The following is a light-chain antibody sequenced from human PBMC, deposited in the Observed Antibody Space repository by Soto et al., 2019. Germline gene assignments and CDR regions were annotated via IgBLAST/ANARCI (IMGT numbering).Light chain of an antibody. V-gene: IGKV4-1*01. J-gene: IGKJ1*01. CDR3: QQYYSTPWT. CDR1: QSFLFSNQKNY. CDR2: WAS. Sequence: DIVMTQSPDSLAVSLGERATINCKSSQSFLFSNQKNYLAWYQQKPGQPPKLLIYWASTRESGVPDRFSGSGSGTDFTLTISSLQTEDVAVYYCQQYYSTPWTFGQGTKVDIK.